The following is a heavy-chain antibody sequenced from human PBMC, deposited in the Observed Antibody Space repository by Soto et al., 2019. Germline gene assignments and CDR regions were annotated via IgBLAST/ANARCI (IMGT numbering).Heavy chain of an antibody. CDR1: GDSITSYG. J-gene: IGHJ4*02. D-gene: IGHD3-9*01. Sequence: GASVKVSSEACGDSITSYGLSWVRQAPGQGLEWMGWISAYNGNTNYAQKLQGRVTMTTDTSTSTAYMELRSLRSDGTAVYYCARDVLLRYFGWLSFSPYYFDYWGQGTLVTVSS. CDR2: ISAYNGNT. CDR3: ARDVLLRYFGWLSFSPYYFDY. V-gene: IGHV1-18*01.